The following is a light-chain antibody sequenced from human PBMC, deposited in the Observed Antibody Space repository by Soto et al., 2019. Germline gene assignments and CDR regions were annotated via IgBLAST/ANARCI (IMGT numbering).Light chain of an antibody. J-gene: IGKJ1*01. Sequence: DIQVTQSPSTLSASVGDRVTFTCRASQSISSWLAWYQQKPGRAPKLLIYDASTLVSGVSSRFSGSGSGPELTLTIRRLQPDDFATYYCQQYNTYPWTFGQGTKVEIK. CDR1: QSISSW. CDR2: DAS. CDR3: QQYNTYPWT. V-gene: IGKV1-5*01.